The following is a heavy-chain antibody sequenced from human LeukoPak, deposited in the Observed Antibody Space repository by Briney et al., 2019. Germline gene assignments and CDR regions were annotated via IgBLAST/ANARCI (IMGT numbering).Heavy chain of an antibody. CDR2: INPNSDNT. Sequence: ASVKVSCKASGYIFSNFDISWLRQATGQGLEWMGCINPNSDNTGYAQKFQGRVNMTRDTSKNTAYMELNSLSSEDTAVYYCAVRGRNYIYDFWGQGTLVTVSS. D-gene: IGHD3-3*01. CDR1: GYIFSNFD. CDR3: AVRGRNYIYDF. J-gene: IGHJ4*02. V-gene: IGHV1-8*01.